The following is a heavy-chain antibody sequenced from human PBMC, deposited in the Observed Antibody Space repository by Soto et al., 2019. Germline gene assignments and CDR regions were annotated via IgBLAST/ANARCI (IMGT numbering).Heavy chain of an antibody. D-gene: IGHD5-12*01. J-gene: IGHJ4*02. CDR2: VFYSGST. CDR1: GGSISTYY. Sequence: PSETLSLTCTVSGGSISTYYWSWIRQPPGKGLEWIGYVFYSGSTNYNPSLKSRVTISVDTSKNQFSLKLRSVTAADTAVYYCAAGGGLPRYYWGQGTLVTVS. V-gene: IGHV4-59*12. CDR3: AAGGGLPRYY.